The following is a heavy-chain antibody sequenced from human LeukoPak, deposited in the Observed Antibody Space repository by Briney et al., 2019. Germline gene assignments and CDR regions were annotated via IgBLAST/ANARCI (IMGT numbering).Heavy chain of an antibody. Sequence: GGSLRLSCIGSGFTFNRYAFHWVRQAPGKGLEWVANIKEDGSEKYYVDSVKGRFTISRDNAKNSLYLQMNSLRAEATAVYFCARYNGGNTYYFDYWGQGTLVTVSS. CDR2: IKEDGSEK. D-gene: IGHD4-23*01. CDR3: ARYNGGNTYYFDY. CDR1: GFTFNRYA. J-gene: IGHJ4*02. V-gene: IGHV3-7*03.